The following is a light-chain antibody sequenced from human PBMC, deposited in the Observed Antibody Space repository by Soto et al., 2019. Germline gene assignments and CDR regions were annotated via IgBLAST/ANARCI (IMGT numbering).Light chain of an antibody. J-gene: IGKJ1*01. CDR2: RAS. CDR1: QTVSSSY. Sequence: EVVLTQSPGALSLSPGERATLSCRASQTVSSSYLAWYQQKPGQAPRLLIYRASSRATGIPDRFSGSGSGTDFTLTISRLEPEDVAVYYCQQYGTRWTFGQGTKVEFK. V-gene: IGKV3-20*01. CDR3: QQYGTRWT.